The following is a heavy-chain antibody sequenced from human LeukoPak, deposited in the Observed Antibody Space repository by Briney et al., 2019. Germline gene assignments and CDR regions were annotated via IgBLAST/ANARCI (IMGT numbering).Heavy chain of an antibody. CDR2: ISSGSSII. D-gene: IGHD3-22*01. V-gene: IGHV3-48*02. Sequence: GGSLRLSCAATKFTFSAYSMNWVRQAPGKGLEWVSYISSGSSIIYYADSVEGRFTISRDNAKNSLSLQMNSLRDEDTALYYCARGSRLFEDWGQGTLVTVSS. CDR3: ARGSRLFED. J-gene: IGHJ4*02. CDR1: KFTFSAYS.